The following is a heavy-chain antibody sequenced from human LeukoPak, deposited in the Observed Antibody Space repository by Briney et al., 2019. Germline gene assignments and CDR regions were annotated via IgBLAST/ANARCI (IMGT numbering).Heavy chain of an antibody. J-gene: IGHJ4*02. CDR2: IYTSGST. CDR1: GGSISSGSYY. D-gene: IGHD3-16*01. V-gene: IGHV4-61*02. Sequence: SETLSLTCTVSGGSISSGSYYWSWIRQPAGKGLEWIGRIYTSGSTNYNPSLKSRVTISVDTSKNQFSLKLSSVTAADTAVYYCARASVGGGLDYWGQGTLVTVSS. CDR3: ARASVGGGLDY.